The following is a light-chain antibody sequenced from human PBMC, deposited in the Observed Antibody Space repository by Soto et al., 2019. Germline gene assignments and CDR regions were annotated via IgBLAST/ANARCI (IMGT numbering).Light chain of an antibody. CDR2: LNSDGSH. Sequence: QLVLTQPPSASASLGASVKLTCTLSSGHISYAIAWHQQQPEKGPRYLMKLNSDGSHNKGDGIPDRFSGSSSGTERYLTISSLQSEDEADYYCQTWGTGIQVFGGGTKLTVL. CDR3: QTWGTGIQV. V-gene: IGLV4-69*02. J-gene: IGLJ2*01. CDR1: SGHISYA.